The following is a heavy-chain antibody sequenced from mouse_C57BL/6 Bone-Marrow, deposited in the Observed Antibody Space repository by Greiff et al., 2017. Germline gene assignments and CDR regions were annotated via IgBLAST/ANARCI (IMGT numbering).Heavy chain of an antibody. CDR3: GGRGRGYDSAGWFAL. CDR2: ILPGSGST. D-gene: IGHD2-4*01. CDR1: GYTFTGYW. Sequence: QVQLQQSGAELMKPGASVKLSCKATGYTFTGYWIEWVKQRPGHGLEWIGEILPGSGSTNYNEKFKGKATFTADTSSNTAYMQLSSLTTEDSAIDYCGGRGRGYDSAGWFALWGRGTLVTVSA. J-gene: IGHJ3*01. V-gene: IGHV1-9*01.